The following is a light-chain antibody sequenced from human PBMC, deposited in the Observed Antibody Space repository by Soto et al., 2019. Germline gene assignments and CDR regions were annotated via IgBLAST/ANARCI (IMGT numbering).Light chain of an antibody. CDR1: QSVSSN. CDR2: DAS. V-gene: IGKV3-15*01. CDR3: QQYSTWPLT. Sequence: ETVMTQSPATLSVSPGERPTLSCRASQSVSSNLAWYQQKPGQAPRLLIYDASTRATGIPARFSGSGSGTEFPLTISSLQSEDFAVYYCQQYSTWPLTFGPGTKVDIK. J-gene: IGKJ3*01.